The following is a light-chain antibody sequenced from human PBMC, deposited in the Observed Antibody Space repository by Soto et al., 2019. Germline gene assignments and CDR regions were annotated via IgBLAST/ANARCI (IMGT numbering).Light chain of an antibody. Sequence: EIVLTQSPATLSLSPGERATLSCRASQSVSSYLAWYQQKPGQAPRLLIYDASNRATGFPARFSGSGSGTDFPLTLSSLAPEHFAVYYCQQRSNWALTFRGGTKVEIK. CDR1: QSVSSY. V-gene: IGKV3-11*01. CDR3: QQRSNWALT. CDR2: DAS. J-gene: IGKJ4*01.